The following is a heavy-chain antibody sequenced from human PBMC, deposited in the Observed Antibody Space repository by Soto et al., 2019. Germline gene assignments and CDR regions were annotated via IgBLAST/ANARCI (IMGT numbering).Heavy chain of an antibody. J-gene: IGHJ3*02. CDR2: IVPVFGTP. V-gene: IGHV1-69*01. D-gene: IGHD3-22*01. CDR1: GGSFPSDT. CDR3: TRPSSGYYHDAFDI. Sequence: QVQLMQSGAEVKKPGSSVKVSCKASGGSFPSDTISWVRQAPGQGLEWLGGIVPVFGTPKHAQKFQGRVTISADGSTNTAYMELTSLRPEDTAVYYCTRPSSGYYHDAFDIWGQGTLVTVSS.